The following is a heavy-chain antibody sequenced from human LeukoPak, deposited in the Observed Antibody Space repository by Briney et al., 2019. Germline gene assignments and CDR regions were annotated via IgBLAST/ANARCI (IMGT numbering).Heavy chain of an antibody. CDR2: INPKSGGT. CDR1: GYTFSGYY. J-gene: IGHJ4*02. Sequence: GASVKVSCQSAGYTFSGYYMPWVRQAPGQGLEWKGWINPKSGGTNEAQKFHDRVTMTRDTSIRTAYMEVSRLRSDDTAVYYCARSPDILTGENFDYWGQGTLVTVSS. D-gene: IGHD3-9*01. V-gene: IGHV1-2*02. CDR3: ARSPDILTGENFDY.